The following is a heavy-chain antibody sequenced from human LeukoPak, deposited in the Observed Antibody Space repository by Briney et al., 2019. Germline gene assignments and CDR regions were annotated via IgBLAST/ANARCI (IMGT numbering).Heavy chain of an antibody. J-gene: IGHJ4*02. D-gene: IGHD3-16*01. CDR1: GFTFSSYG. Sequence: GGSLRLSCAASGFTFSSYGMHWVRQAPGKGLEWVAFIRYDGSNKYYADSVKRRFTISRDNSKNTLYLQMNSLRAEDTAVYYCAKEGLRKLDYWGQGTLVTVSS. CDR2: IRYDGSNK. CDR3: AKEGLRKLDY. V-gene: IGHV3-30*02.